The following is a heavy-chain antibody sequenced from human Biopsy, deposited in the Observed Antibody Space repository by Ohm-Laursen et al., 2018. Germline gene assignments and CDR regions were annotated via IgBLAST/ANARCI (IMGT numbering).Heavy chain of an antibody. D-gene: IGHD3-9*01. CDR2: NIPILGTG. J-gene: IGHJ1*01. CDR1: GGTFSNYG. CDR3: ATKLTGYFHH. V-gene: IGHV1-69*06. Sequence: SVKVSCKAPGGTFSNYGVNWVRQAPGQGLEWLGRNIPILGTGNYAQKFQDRVTVAADTSTSTATMELRSLRSDDTAVYYCATKLTGYFHHWGQGTLVTVSS.